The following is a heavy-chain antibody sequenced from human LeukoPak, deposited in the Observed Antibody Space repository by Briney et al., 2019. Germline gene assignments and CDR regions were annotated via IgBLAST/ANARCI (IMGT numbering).Heavy chain of an antibody. J-gene: IGHJ6*02. CDR3: ARNNGMDV. Sequence: GGSLRLSCAASGFVSSSHWMTWVRQVPGRGPEWVANVNRDGSETYYLDSVKGRFTISKDNAKNSLYLQMNSLRAEDTALYHCARNNGMDVWGQGTTVIVSS. CDR2: VNRDGSET. V-gene: IGHV3-7*03. CDR1: GFVSSSHW.